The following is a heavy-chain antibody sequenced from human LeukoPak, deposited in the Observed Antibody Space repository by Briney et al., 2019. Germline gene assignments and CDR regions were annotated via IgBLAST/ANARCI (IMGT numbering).Heavy chain of an antibody. CDR3: ARDPSRGYTYGYGDY. CDR1: GFTFSSYW. CDR2: IKQDGNEK. D-gene: IGHD5-18*01. Sequence: PGGSLRLSCAASGFTFSSYWMNWFRQPPGKGLEWVANIKQDGNEKYYVDSVKGRFTISRDNAKKSLYLQMNSLRAEDTGVYYCARDPSRGYTYGYGDYWGQGILVTVSS. J-gene: IGHJ4*02. V-gene: IGHV3-7*01.